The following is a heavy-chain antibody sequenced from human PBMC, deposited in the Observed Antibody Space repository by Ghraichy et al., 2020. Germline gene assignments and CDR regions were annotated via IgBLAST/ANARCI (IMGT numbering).Heavy chain of an antibody. J-gene: IGHJ4*02. CDR3: ARGVGYSSGWYYY. D-gene: IGHD6-19*01. V-gene: IGHV1-2*02. CDR1: GYTFTGYY. Sequence: ASVKVSCKASGYTFTGYYMHWVRQAPGQGLEWMGWINPNSGGTNYAQKFQGRVTMTRDTSISTAYMELSRLRSDDTAVYYCARGVGYSSGWYYYWGQGTLVTVSS. CDR2: INPNSGGT.